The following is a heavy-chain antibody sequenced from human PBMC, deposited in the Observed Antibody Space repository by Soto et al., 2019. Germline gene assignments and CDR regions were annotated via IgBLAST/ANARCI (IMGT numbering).Heavy chain of an antibody. J-gene: IGHJ5*02. CDR1: GGSISSYY. Sequence: SETLSLTCTVSGGSISSYYWSWIRQPPGKGLEWIGYIYYSGSTNYNPSLKSRVTISADTSKNQFSLKLSSVTAADTAVYYCARARWLRGYCSGGSCLGLDPWGQGTLVTVSS. CDR3: ARARWLRGYCSGGSCLGLDP. V-gene: IGHV4-59*01. CDR2: IYYSGST. D-gene: IGHD2-15*01.